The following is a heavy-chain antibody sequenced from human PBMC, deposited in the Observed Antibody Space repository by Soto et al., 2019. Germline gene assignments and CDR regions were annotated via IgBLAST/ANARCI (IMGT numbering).Heavy chain of an antibody. V-gene: IGHV4-59*01. CDR1: GGSISIYY. J-gene: IGHJ6*02. CDR2: IYYSGST. CDR3: ARGFVAHYSYYYGMDV. Sequence: SETLAITCTFSGGSISIYYWSWIRQPPGKGLEWIGYIYYSGSTNYNPSLKSRVTISVDASKNQFSLKLSSVTAADTAVYYCARGFVAHYSYYYGMDVWGQGTTVTVSS. D-gene: IGHD5-12*01.